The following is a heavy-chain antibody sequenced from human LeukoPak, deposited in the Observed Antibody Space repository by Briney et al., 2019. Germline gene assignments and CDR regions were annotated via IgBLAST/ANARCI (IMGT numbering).Heavy chain of an antibody. V-gene: IGHV6-1*01. CDR2: TYYRSKWYN. J-gene: IGHJ4*02. Sequence: SQTLSLTFAISGDSVSSNSAAWNWIRQSPSRGLEWLGRTYYRSKWYNDYAVSVKSRITINPDTSKNQFSLQLNSVTPEDTAVYYCAGGVGTGIRGLITWGQGTLVTVSS. CDR3: AGGVGTGIRGLIT. D-gene: IGHD5-24*01. CDR1: GDSVSSNSAA.